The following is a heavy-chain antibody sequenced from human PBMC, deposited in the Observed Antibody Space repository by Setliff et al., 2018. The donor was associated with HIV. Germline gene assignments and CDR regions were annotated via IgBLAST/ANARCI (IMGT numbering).Heavy chain of an antibody. CDR3: ARISRGSFDY. CDR2: TYYRSKWYN. D-gene: IGHD2-15*01. V-gene: IGHV6-1*01. Sequence: SQTLSLTCAISGDSVSSNSGSWNWIRQSPSRGLEWLGRTYYRSKWYNQYAVSLKSRISINPDTSKNQFSLKLSSVTAADTAVYYCARISRGSFDYWGQGTLVTVSS. J-gene: IGHJ4*02. CDR1: GDSVSSNSGS.